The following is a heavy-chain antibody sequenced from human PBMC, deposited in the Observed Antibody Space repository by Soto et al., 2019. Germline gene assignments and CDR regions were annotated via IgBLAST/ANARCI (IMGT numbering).Heavy chain of an antibody. J-gene: IGHJ4*02. V-gene: IGHV4-31*03. CDR3: ARGGGYYYDSSAHFDY. D-gene: IGHD3-22*01. CDR1: GGSISSGGYY. Sequence: QVQLQESGPGLVKPSQTLSLTCTVSGGSISSGGYYWSWIRQHPGKGLEWIGYIYYSGSTYYNPSLKIRVTISVDTSKNQFSLKLSSVTAADTAVYYCARGGGYYYDSSAHFDYWGQGTLVTVSS. CDR2: IYYSGST.